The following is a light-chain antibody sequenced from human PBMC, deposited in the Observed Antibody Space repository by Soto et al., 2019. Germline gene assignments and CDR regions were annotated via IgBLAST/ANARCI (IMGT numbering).Light chain of an antibody. CDR2: GAS. V-gene: IGKV3-15*01. Sequence: EIGMTQSPATLSVSPGERATVSCRASQSVSSNLAWYQQKPGQAPRLLIYGASTRATDIPARFSGSGSGTEFTLTISSLQSEDFAVYYCQQYNNWPPWTFGQGTKVDIK. CDR1: QSVSSN. J-gene: IGKJ1*01. CDR3: QQYNNWPPWT.